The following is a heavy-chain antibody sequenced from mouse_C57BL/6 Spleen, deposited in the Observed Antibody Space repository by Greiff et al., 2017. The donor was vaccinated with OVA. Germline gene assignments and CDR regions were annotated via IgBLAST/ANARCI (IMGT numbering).Heavy chain of an antibody. D-gene: IGHD2-3*01. Sequence: QVQLQQPGAELVMPGASVKLSCKASGYTFTSYWMHWVKQRPGQGLEWIGEIDPSDSYTNYNHQFKGKSTLTVDKSSSTAYMQRSGQTSEDSAVYYCARSDGYHWDCWGQGTTLTVSS. V-gene: IGHV1-69*01. CDR1: GYTFTSYW. CDR2: IDPSDSYT. CDR3: ARSDGYHWDC. J-gene: IGHJ2*01.